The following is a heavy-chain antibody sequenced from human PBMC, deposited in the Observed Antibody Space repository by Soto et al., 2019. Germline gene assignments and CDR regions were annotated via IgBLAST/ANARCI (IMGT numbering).Heavy chain of an antibody. J-gene: IGHJ6*02. Sequence: GESLKISCKGSGCSFTSYWISWVRQMPGKGLEWMGRIDPSDSYTNYSPSFQGHVTISADKSISTAYLQWSSLKASDTAMYYCARGGSSSGYYYYGMDVWGQGTTVTVSS. V-gene: IGHV5-10-1*01. CDR1: GCSFTSYW. CDR2: IDPSDSYT. CDR3: ARGGSSSGYYYYGMDV. D-gene: IGHD6-6*01.